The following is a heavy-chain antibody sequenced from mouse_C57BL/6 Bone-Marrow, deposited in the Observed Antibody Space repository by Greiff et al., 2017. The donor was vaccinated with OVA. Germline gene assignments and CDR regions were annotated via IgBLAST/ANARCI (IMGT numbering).Heavy chain of an antibody. CDR1: GFTFSNYW. D-gene: IGHD2-4*01. J-gene: IGHJ3*01. CDR3: TNYDAAWFAY. V-gene: IGHV6-3*01. CDR2: IRFKSDNYAT. Sequence: EVKLEESGGGLVQPGGSMKLSCVASGFTFSNYWMNWVRQSPEKGLEWVAQIRFKSDNYATPYAVSVKGRFTISRDDSKRRVCLQMSNLRAEDTGIYYCTNYDAAWFAYGGQGTLVTVSA.